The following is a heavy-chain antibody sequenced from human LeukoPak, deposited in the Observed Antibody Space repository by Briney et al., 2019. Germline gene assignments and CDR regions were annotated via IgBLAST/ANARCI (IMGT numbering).Heavy chain of an antibody. CDR1: GFTFSSYS. CDR2: ISSTSSAK. J-gene: IGHJ4*02. Sequence: GGSLRLSCAASGFTFSSYSMNWVRQAPGKGLEWLSYISSTSSAKYYADSLKGRFTISRDNAKNSLYLQMDSQRAEDTAVYYCARVIGSYGDSAYWGQGTLVTVSS. CDR3: ARVIGSYGDSAY. D-gene: IGHD3-16*01. V-gene: IGHV3-48*04.